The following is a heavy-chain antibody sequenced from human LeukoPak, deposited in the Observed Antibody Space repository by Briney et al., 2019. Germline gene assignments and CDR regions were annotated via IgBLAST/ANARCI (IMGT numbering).Heavy chain of an antibody. D-gene: IGHD3-10*01. CDR1: GYSISSGYY. V-gene: IGHV4-38-2*01. Sequence: SETLSLTCAVSGYSISSGYYWGWIRQPPGKGLEWIGSIYHSGSTYYNPSLKSRVTISVDTSKNQFSLKLSSVTAADTAVYYCVRPGGSGPFDYWGQGTLVTVSS. CDR2: IYHSGST. CDR3: VRPGGSGPFDY. J-gene: IGHJ4*02.